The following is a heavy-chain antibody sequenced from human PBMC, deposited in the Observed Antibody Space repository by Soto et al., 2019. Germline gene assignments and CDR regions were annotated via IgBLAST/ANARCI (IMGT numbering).Heavy chain of an antibody. J-gene: IGHJ3*01. CDR2: LYWDDDK. V-gene: IGHV2-5*02. Sequence: QITLKESGPTLVKPTQTLTLTCTFSGFSLSSIGVGVGWIRQPPGKALEWLGILYWDDDKHYSPSLKSRSSIAKDTSKDLVVLTLTNMDPVDTATYYCAPTIVVVPTAHDAFDVWGQGTMVTVSS. CDR1: GFSLSSIGVG. CDR3: APTIVVVPTAHDAFDV. D-gene: IGHD2-2*01.